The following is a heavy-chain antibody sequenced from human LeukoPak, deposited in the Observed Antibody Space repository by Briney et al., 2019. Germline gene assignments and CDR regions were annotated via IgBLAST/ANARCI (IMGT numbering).Heavy chain of an antibody. CDR3: ARYRLSGSSPSDAFDI. D-gene: IGHD1-26*01. V-gene: IGHV4-38-2*02. J-gene: IGHJ3*02. Sequence: SETLSLTCTVSGYSMSSDYYWGWIRQPPGKGLEWMANIYHSGSTYYNPSLKTRVTISVDTSKNQFSLKLSSVTAADTAVYYCARYRLSGSSPSDAFDIWGQGTMVTVSS. CDR1: GYSMSSDYY. CDR2: IYHSGST.